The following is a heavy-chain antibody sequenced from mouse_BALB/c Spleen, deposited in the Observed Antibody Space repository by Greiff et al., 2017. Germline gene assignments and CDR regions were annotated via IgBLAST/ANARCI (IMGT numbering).Heavy chain of an antibody. CDR1: GFTFSSFG. CDR3: ARSDGYYYAMDY. J-gene: IGHJ4*01. V-gene: IGHV5-17*02. Sequence: EVQVVESGGGLVQPGGSLKLSCAASGFTFSSFGMHWVRQAPEKGLEWVAYISSGSSTIYYADTVKGRFTISRDNTKNTLFLQMASLRSEDTAMYDCARSDGYYYAMDYWGQGTPVTVSA. CDR2: ISSGSSTI. D-gene: IGHD2-3*01.